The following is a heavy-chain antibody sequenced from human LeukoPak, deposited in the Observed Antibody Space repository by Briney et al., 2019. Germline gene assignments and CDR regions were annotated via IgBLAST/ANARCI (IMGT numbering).Heavy chain of an antibody. CDR3: TTDPGFTIFGVAYYFDY. J-gene: IGHJ4*02. CDR2: IKSKTDGGTT. V-gene: IGHV3-15*01. Sequence: GGSLRLSCAASGFTFSGPAMHWVRQAPGKGLEWVGRIKSKTDGGTTDYAAPVKGRFTISRDDSKNTLYLQMNSLKTEDTAVYYCTTDPGFTIFGVAYYFDYWGQGTLVTVSS. CDR1: GFTFSGPA. D-gene: IGHD3-3*01.